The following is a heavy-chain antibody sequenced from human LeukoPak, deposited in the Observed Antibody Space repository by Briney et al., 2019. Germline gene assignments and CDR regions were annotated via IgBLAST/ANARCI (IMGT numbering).Heavy chain of an antibody. Sequence: PGGSLRLSCAASGFTVSSNYMSWVRQAPGKGLEWVSSISSSSSYIYYADSVKGRFTISRDNAKNSLYLQMNSLRAEDTAVYYCARDVVRRSYDYWGQGTLVTVSS. D-gene: IGHD1-26*01. CDR2: ISSSSSYI. CDR3: ARDVVRRSYDY. CDR1: GFTVSSNY. J-gene: IGHJ4*02. V-gene: IGHV3-21*01.